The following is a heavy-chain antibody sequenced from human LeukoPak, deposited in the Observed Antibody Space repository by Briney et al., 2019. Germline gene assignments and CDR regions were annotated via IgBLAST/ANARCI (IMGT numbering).Heavy chain of an antibody. V-gene: IGHV1-18*01. CDR3: ARGGSSSWYYYFDY. CDR2: ISAYNGNT. CDR1: GYTFTRYG. D-gene: IGHD6-13*01. J-gene: IGHJ4*02. Sequence: ATVSVSCTPSGYTFTRYGITRVRQAPGPGLEWMGWISAYNGNTNYAQKLQSRVTMTTDTPTSTAYMELRSLRADDTAVYYCARGGSSSWYYYFDYWGQGTLVTVSS.